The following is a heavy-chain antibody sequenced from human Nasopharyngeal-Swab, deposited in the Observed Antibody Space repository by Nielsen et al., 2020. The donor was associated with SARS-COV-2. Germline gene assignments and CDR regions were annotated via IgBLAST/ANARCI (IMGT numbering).Heavy chain of an antibody. D-gene: IGHD1-14*01. V-gene: IGHV3-30*04. CDR3: ARETKWYLDQ. CDR2: ISYDGSNK. J-gene: IGHJ4*02. CDR1: GFTFSSHA. Sequence: GGSLRLSCAAFGFTFSSHAMHWVRQAPGKGLEWAALISYDGSNKYYADSVKGRFTISRDNSKNTLYLQLNSLRTEDTAVYYCARETKWYLDQWGQGTLVTVSS.